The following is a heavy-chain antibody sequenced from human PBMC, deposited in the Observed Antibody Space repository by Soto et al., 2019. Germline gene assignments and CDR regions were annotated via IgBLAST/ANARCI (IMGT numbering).Heavy chain of an antibody. CDR2: FYYSGST. V-gene: IGHV4-59*08. Sequence: SETLSLTCTVSGGSISSYYWSWIRQPPGKGLEWIGYFYYSGSTNYNPSLKSRVTISVDTSKNQFSLKLSSVTAADTAVYYCAGTGVHCSSTSCYYPGRGYYYMDVWGKGTTVTVSS. J-gene: IGHJ6*03. CDR1: GGSISSYY. D-gene: IGHD2-2*01. CDR3: AGTGVHCSSTSCYYPGRGYYYMDV.